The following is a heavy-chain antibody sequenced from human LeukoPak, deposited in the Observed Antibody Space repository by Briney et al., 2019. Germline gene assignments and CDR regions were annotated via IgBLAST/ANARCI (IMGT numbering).Heavy chain of an antibody. CDR3: ARRGGPRIAVGPFDY. CDR2: IKKDGSEN. D-gene: IGHD6-19*01. CDR1: GITFSRHW. Sequence: PGGSLRLSCVAYGITFSRHWLKWDRQAQGQGLEWVANIKKDGSENFYVDSVKGRFTISRDNAKNSLYLQMNSLRAEDMAFYYCARRGGPRIAVGPFDYWGQGTLVTVSS. V-gene: IGHV3-7*03. J-gene: IGHJ4*02.